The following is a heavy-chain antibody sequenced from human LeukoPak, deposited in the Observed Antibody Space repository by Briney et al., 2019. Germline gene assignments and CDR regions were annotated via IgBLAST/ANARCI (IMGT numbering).Heavy chain of an antibody. Sequence: GESLKISCKGSGYSFTSYWIGCVRQMPGKGLEWMGIIYPGDSDTRYSPSFQGQVTISADKSISTAYLQWSSLKASDTAMYYCARIPLSDIVVVPAALDYWGQGTLVTVSS. J-gene: IGHJ4*02. V-gene: IGHV5-51*01. CDR3: ARIPLSDIVVVPAALDY. CDR2: IYPGDSDT. D-gene: IGHD2-2*01. CDR1: GYSFTSYW.